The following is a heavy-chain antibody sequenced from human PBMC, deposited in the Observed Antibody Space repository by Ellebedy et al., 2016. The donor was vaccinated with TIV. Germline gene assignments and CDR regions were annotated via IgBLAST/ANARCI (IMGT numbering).Heavy chain of an antibody. CDR2: ISLSVNTM. CDR1: GFTFRSYP. Sequence: GESLKISCTVSGFTFRSYPFHWVRLAPGKGLEWVSRISLSVNTMYYADFVHGRFTISRDNAKNSLFLQMNNLRAEDTAVYYCVTRITRNYWGQGTLVTVSS. CDR3: VTRITRNY. V-gene: IGHV3-48*03. D-gene: IGHD3-10*01. J-gene: IGHJ4*02.